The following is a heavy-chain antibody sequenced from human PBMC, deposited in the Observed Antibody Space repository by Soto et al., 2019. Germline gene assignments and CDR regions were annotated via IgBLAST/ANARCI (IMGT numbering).Heavy chain of an antibody. CDR1: GGSISDYY. CDR2: ISYSGST. Sequence: SETLSLTCTVSGGSISDYYWSWIRQPPGKALEWIGYISYSGSTNYSPSLKSRVTMSVDTSKNQFSLNLSSVTAADTAVYYCARHNRGNYRMTMDVWGKGTTVTVSS. CDR3: ARHNRGNYRMTMDV. D-gene: IGHD1-7*01. V-gene: IGHV4-59*08. J-gene: IGHJ6*04.